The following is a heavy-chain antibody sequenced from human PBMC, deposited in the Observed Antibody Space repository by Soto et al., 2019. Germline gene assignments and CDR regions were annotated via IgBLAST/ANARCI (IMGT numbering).Heavy chain of an antibody. CDR3: ARLGVVVPAAILGAFDI. V-gene: IGHV4-31*03. CDR1: GGSISSGGYY. Sequence: SETLSLTCTVSGGSISSGGYYGSWIRQHPGKGLEWIGYIYYSGSTYYNPSLKSRVTISVDTSKNQFSLKLSSVTAADTAVYYCARLGVVVPAAILGAFDIWGQGTMVTVS. J-gene: IGHJ3*02. CDR2: IYYSGST. D-gene: IGHD2-2*01.